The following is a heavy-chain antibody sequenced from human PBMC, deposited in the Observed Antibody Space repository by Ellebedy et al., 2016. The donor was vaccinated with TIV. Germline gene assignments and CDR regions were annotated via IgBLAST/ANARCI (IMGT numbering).Heavy chain of an antibody. CDR2: IGSSAYTT. CDR3: AKDVRYTTGWGGALDI. Sequence: GESLKISCAASGFNFGGHAMKWVRQAPGKGLEWVSSIGSSAYTTHYADSVKGRFTISRDNSRNTLYLQMNGLRGEDTAVYLCAKDVRYTTGWGGALDIWGQGAMVTVSS. V-gene: IGHV3-23*01. CDR1: GFNFGGHA. J-gene: IGHJ3*02. D-gene: IGHD2-8*02.